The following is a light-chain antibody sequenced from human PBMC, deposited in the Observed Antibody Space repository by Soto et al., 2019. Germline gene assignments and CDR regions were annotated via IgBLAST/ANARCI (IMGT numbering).Light chain of an antibody. CDR1: QGIGDT. V-gene: IGKV3-15*01. J-gene: IGKJ4*01. CDR3: QKYNSAPLT. CDR2: DTS. Sequence: EIVMTQSPATLSVSPGERATLSCRASQGIGDTLAWYQHKPGQTPRLLIYDTSTRATGVPTRLSGSRSGAEFTLTISSLQPEDVAAYYCQKYNSAPLTFGGGTKVDIK.